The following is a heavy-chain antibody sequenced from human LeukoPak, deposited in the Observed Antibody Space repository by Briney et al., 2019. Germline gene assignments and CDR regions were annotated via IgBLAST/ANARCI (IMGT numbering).Heavy chain of an antibody. CDR3: ARDRSTAYYDTFHAFDI. D-gene: IGHD3-22*01. J-gene: IGHJ3*02. V-gene: IGHV3-33*01. CDR1: GFTFSSYG. Sequence: PGGSLRLSCAASGFTFSSYGMHWVRQAPAKGLEWVAVIWYDGSNKYYADSVKGRFTISRDNSKNTLYLQMNSLRAEDTAVYYCARDRSTAYYDTFHAFDIWGQGTMVTVSS. CDR2: IWYDGSNK.